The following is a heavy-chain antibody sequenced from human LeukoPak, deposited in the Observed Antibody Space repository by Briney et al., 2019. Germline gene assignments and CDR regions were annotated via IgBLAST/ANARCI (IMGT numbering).Heavy chain of an antibody. J-gene: IGHJ4*02. D-gene: IGHD3-10*01. Sequence: GGSLRLSCAGSGFSFSSYGMHWVRQAPGKGLEWMAFIRSDGSNKYYADSVKGRFTISRDNSKNTLYLQMNSLRAEDTAVYYCAKNGHGSGSYYPRTKYYFDYWGQGTLVTVSS. CDR3: AKNGHGSGSYYPRTKYYFDY. V-gene: IGHV3-30*02. CDR1: GFSFSSYG. CDR2: IRSDGSNK.